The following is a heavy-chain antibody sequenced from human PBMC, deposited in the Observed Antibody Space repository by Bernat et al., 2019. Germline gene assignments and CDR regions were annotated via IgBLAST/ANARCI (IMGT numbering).Heavy chain of an antibody. CDR3: ARERPAAIDY. CDR2: IWYDGSNK. Sequence: QVQLVESGGGVVQPGRSLRLSCAASGFTFSSYGMHWVRQAPGKGLEWVAVIWYDGSNKYYADSVKGRFTISRDNSKNTLYLQMNSLRAEDTAVYYWARERPAAIDYWGQGTLVTGSS. D-gene: IGHD2-2*01. J-gene: IGHJ4*02. CDR1: GFTFSSYG. V-gene: IGHV3-33*01.